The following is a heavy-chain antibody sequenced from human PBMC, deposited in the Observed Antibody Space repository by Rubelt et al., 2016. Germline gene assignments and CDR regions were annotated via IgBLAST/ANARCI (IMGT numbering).Heavy chain of an antibody. CDR3: ARGRGVYVVYFDY. V-gene: IGHV4-61*01. Sequence: GRGSYYWSWIRQPPGKGLEWIGYIYYSGSTNYNPSLKSRVTISVDKSKNQFSLKLSSVTAADTAVYYCARGRGVYVVYFDYWGQGTLVTVSS. CDR1: GRGSYY. D-gene: IGHD2-8*01. J-gene: IGHJ4*02. CDR2: IYYSGST.